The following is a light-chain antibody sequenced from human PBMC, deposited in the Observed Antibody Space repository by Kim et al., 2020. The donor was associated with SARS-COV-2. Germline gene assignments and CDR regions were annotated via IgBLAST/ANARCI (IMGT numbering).Light chain of an antibody. CDR3: VAWDESLKDSV. J-gene: IGLJ2*01. Sequence: GQGVTSPCSEGTSNNGVNVVNWYQQLPGPAPKPLMYRNDYRPSGVPNRFSCSKSCTSASLAISGLQSGDEADYYCVAWDESLKDSVFGGGTQLTVL. V-gene: IGLV1-44*01. CDR1: TSNNGVNV. CDR2: RND.